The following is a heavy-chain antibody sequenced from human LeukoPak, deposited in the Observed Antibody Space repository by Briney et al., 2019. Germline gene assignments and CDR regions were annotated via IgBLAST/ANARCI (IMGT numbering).Heavy chain of an antibody. Sequence: GGSLRLSCAASGFTFSDYSINWVRQAPGKGLEWVSYISSTASTIYYADPVKGRFTISRDNAKNSVFLQMNSLRVEDTAIYYCANVGGLGYWGQGTLVSVSS. CDR2: ISSTASTI. V-gene: IGHV3-48*01. J-gene: IGHJ4*02. CDR3: ANVGGLGY. D-gene: IGHD1-26*01. CDR1: GFTFSDYS.